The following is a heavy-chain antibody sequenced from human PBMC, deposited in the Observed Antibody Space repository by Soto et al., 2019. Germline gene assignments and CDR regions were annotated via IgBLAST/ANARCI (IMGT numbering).Heavy chain of an antibody. J-gene: IGHJ6*02. Sequence: QIQLMQSGAEVKKPGASVKVSCKASGYTFTSYGIHWVRQAPGQRLEWTGWINAGNGNTKYSEKFQGRVTITRDTSASTAYLELSSLRSEDTAVYYCARDPNDSSAYYHHYYYGMDVWGQGTTVTVPS. D-gene: IGHD3-22*01. V-gene: IGHV1-3*01. CDR1: GYTFTSYG. CDR3: ARDPNDSSAYYHHYYYGMDV. CDR2: INAGNGNT.